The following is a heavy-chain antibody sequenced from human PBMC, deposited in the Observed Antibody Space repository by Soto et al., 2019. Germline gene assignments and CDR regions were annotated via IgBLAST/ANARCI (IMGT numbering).Heavy chain of an antibody. D-gene: IGHD1-26*01. J-gene: IGHJ4*02. Sequence: VQLVQSGAEVRKPGASVKVSCKASGYTFSSYGISWVRQAPGKGLEWMGWISAGKGDTNYAQKFQGRVSMTTDTSTSTAYMELRSLTSDDTAVYYCARDGFTVISSGRFDYWGQGTLVTVSS. CDR3: ARDGFTVISSGRFDY. CDR2: ISAGKGDT. CDR1: GYTFSSYG. V-gene: IGHV1-18*04.